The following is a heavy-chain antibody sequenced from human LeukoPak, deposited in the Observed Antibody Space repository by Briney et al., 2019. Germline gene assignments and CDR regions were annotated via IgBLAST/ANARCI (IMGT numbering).Heavy chain of an antibody. CDR1: GYTFTNYG. J-gene: IGHJ4*02. V-gene: IGHV1-18*01. CDR3: ARDRKVFDY. CDR2: ISAYNGNT. Sequence: GASVKVSCKASGYTFTNYGISWVRQAPGQGLEWMGWISAYNGNTNYAQKFQGRVTITADKSTSTAYMELSSLRSEDTAVYYCARDRKVFDYWGQGTLVTVSS.